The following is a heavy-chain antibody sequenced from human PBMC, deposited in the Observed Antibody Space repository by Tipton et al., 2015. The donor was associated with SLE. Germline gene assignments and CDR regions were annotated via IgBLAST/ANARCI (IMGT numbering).Heavy chain of an antibody. J-gene: IGHJ5*02. CDR3: ARGPYDYVWGSSRGWFDP. V-gene: IGHV4-4*07. D-gene: IGHD3-16*01. Sequence: VQLVQSGAEVKPSETLSLTCTVSGGSISSYYWSWIRQPAGKVLEWIGRIYTSGTTNYSPSLKSRVTMSIDTSKNRFSLKLTSVTAADTAVYYWARGPYDYVWGSSRGWFDPWGQGTLVTVSS. CDR2: IYTSGTT. CDR1: GGSISSYY.